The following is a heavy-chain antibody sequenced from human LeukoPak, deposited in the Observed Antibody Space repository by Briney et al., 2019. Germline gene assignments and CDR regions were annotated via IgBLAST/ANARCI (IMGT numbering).Heavy chain of an antibody. J-gene: IGHJ4*02. Sequence: SSETLSLTCAVSGYSISSGYYWGWIRQPPGQGVEWIGSIYHSGSTYYNPSLKSRVTISVDTSKNQFSLKLSSVTAGDTAVYYCSRKRWFGELFLFDYWGQGTLVTVSS. CDR3: SRKRWFGELFLFDY. V-gene: IGHV4-38-2*01. CDR2: IYHSGST. CDR1: GYSISSGYY. D-gene: IGHD3-10*01.